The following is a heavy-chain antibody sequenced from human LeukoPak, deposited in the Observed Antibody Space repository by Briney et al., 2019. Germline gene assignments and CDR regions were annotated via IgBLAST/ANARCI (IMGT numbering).Heavy chain of an antibody. Sequence: GGSLRLSCAASGFTFDDYGMSWVRHAPGKGLEWVSGINWNGVSTGYADSVKGRFTISRDNAKNSLYLQMNSLRAEDTALYYCAMRSSLSSGWFGSWGQGTLVTVSS. D-gene: IGHD6-19*01. CDR3: AMRSSLSSGWFGS. CDR1: GFTFDDYG. J-gene: IGHJ5*01. CDR2: INWNGVST. V-gene: IGHV3-20*04.